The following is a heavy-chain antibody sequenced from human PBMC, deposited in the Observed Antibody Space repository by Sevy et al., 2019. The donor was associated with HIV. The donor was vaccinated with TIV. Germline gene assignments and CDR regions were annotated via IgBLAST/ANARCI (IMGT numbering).Heavy chain of an antibody. CDR3: ASSYSGSYYDWFDP. Sequence: SETLSLTCAVSGGSISDASYSWSWIRQPPGRGPEWIGYIYHGGSTYYTPSLESRVTMSVDRSKNQFSLSLTSVTAADTAVYYCASSYSGSYYDWFDPWGQGTLVTVSS. D-gene: IGHD1-26*01. CDR2: IYHGGST. CDR1: GGSISDASYS. J-gene: IGHJ5*02. V-gene: IGHV4-30-2*01.